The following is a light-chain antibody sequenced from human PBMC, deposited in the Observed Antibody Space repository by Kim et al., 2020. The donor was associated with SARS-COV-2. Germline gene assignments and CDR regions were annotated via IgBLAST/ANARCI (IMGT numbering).Light chain of an antibody. CDR1: KLGDKY. V-gene: IGLV3-1*01. CDR3: QAWDSSTHVV. Sequence: VSPGQTASITCSGDKLGDKYVCWYQQKPGQSPVLVIYQDTKRPSGIPERFSGSNSGITATLTSSGTQGMDEADYYCQAWDSSTHVVFGGGTQLTVL. J-gene: IGLJ2*01. CDR2: QDT.